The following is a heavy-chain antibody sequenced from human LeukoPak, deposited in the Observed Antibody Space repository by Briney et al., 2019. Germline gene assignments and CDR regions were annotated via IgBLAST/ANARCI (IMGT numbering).Heavy chain of an antibody. CDR1: GGSIISSSDY. D-gene: IGHD1-26*01. J-gene: IGHJ4*02. V-gene: IGHV4-39*01. Sequence: PSETLSLTCTVSGGSIISSSDYWGWIRQPPGKGLEWIAAIYYTGSTYYNPSLRSRVTISVDTSKNRFSLRLTSVTAADTAVYYCTRRTGSRSDWGQGTLVTVDS. CDR3: TRRTGSRSD. CDR2: IYYTGST.